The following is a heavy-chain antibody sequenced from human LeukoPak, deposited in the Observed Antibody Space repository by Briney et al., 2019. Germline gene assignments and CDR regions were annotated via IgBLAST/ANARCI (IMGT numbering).Heavy chain of an antibody. D-gene: IGHD3-10*01. J-gene: IGHJ6*02. Sequence: ASVKVSCKASGYTFAGYYIHWVRQAPGQGPEWMGWINPNSGGTNFAQKFQGRVTMTRDTSISTAYMELSRLRSDDTAVYYCSRTDGSGLYYYYSGMDFRGQGTTVTVSS. CDR3: SRTDGSGLYYYYSGMDF. V-gene: IGHV1-2*02. CDR1: GYTFAGYY. CDR2: INPNSGGT.